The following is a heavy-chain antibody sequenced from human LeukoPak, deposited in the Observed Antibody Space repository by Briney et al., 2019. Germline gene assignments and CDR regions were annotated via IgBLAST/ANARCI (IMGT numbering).Heavy chain of an antibody. CDR2: IRSKLYGGAA. D-gene: IGHD4-11*01. V-gene: IGHV3-49*04. Sequence: GGSLRLSCAASGFTFGEYALSWVRQAQGKGREWIGFIRSKLYGGAAEYAASVKGRFIFSRDDSKSIAYLQMNSLKIADTAVYYCARGGSDYFNYEYPSWGQGTLVIVSS. CDR3: ARGGSDYFNYEYPS. CDR1: GFTFGEYA. J-gene: IGHJ5*02.